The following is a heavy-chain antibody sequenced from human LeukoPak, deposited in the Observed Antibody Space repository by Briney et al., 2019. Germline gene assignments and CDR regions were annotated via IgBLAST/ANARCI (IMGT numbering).Heavy chain of an antibody. D-gene: IGHD6-13*01. CDR2: IYHSGGGGT. J-gene: IGHJ6*03. CDR3: ARGEQQLTLYYYYHMDV. CDR1: GGSISSSNW. Sequence: SETLSLTCAVSGGSISSSNWWIWLRQPPGKGLEWIGEIYHSGGGGTNYNPSLKGRATISIDNAKNQFSLKLSSVTAADTAVYYCARGEQQLTLYYYYHMDVWGKGTTVTVSS. V-gene: IGHV4-4*02.